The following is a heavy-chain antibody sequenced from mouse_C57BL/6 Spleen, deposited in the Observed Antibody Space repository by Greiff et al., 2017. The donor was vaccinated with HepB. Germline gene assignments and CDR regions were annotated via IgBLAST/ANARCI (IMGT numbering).Heavy chain of an antibody. CDR1: GYTFTSYW. CDR3: ARSLYSNYLFDY. Sequence: VQLQQPGAELVKPGASVKLSCKASGYTFTSYWMHWVKQRPGQGLEWIGMIHPNSGSTNYNEKFKSKATLTVDKSSSTAYMQLSSLTSEDSAVYYCARSLYSNYLFDYWGQGTTRTVSS. V-gene: IGHV1-64*01. CDR2: IHPNSGST. J-gene: IGHJ2*01. D-gene: IGHD2-5*01.